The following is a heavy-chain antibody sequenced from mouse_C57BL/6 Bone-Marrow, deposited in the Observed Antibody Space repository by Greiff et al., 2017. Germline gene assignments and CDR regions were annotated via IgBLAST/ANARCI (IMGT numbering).Heavy chain of an antibody. CDR1: GFTFTDYY. V-gene: IGHV7-3*01. J-gene: IGHJ1*03. CDR2: IRNKANGYTT. Sequence: EVKLMESGGGLVQPGGSLSLSCAASGFTFTDYYMSWVRQPPGKALEWLGFIRNKANGYTTEYSASVKGRFTISRDNSQSILYLQMNALRAEDSASDYCERYMRDYYGSSDWYFDVWGKGTTVTVSS. D-gene: IGHD1-1*01. CDR3: ERYMRDYYGSSDWYFDV.